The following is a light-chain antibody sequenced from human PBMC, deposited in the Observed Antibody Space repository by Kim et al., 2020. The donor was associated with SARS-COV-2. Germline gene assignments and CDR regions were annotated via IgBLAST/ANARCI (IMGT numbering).Light chain of an antibody. CDR1: QSVGTK. CDR2: GAS. J-gene: IGKJ1*01. V-gene: IGKV3-15*01. Sequence: EKVMTQFPATLSLSPGQRVTLACRASQSVGTKLAWYQQKPAPSPRLLVYGASTRATGIPGRFSGSGSGTQFTLTINTLQSEDFAIYYCQHYDHSCAFGQGTKVDIK. CDR3: QHYDHSCA.